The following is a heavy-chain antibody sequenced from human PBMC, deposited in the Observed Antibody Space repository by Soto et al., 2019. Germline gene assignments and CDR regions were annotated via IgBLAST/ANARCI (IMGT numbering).Heavy chain of an antibody. CDR1: GFTFGSYA. D-gene: IGHD3-10*01. CDR2: ISGSGGST. V-gene: IGHV3-23*01. J-gene: IGHJ5*02. CDR3: AKDRSTYYLVPPFDP. Sequence: LRLSCAASGFTFGSYAMSWVRQAPGKGLEWVSAISGSGGSTYYADSVKGRFTISRDNSKNTLYLQMNSLRAEDTAVYYCAKDRSTYYLVPPFDPWGQGTLVTVSS.